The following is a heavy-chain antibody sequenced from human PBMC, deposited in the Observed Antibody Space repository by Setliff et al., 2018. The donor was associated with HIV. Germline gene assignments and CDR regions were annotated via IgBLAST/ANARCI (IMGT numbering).Heavy chain of an antibody. CDR3: ARAAIAAAGPGDY. D-gene: IGHD6-13*01. J-gene: IGHJ4*02. Sequence: ASVKVSCKASGGTFSSYALSWVRQAPGQGLEWMGWISAYNGNTNYAQKLQGRITMTTDPSTSTAYMDLRSLRSDDTAVYYCARAAIAAAGPGDYWGQGTLGTVSS. CDR2: ISAYNGNT. V-gene: IGHV1-18*01. CDR1: GGTFSSYA.